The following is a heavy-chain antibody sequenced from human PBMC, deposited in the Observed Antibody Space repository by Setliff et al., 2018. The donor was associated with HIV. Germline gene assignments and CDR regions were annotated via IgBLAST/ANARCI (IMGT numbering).Heavy chain of an antibody. D-gene: IGHD6-6*01. CDR1: GYTFTAHY. J-gene: IGHJ4*02. Sequence: EASVKVSCKTSGYTFTAHYIHWVRQAPGQGLEWVGFINPNTGTTNYPQKFQGRVTLTGDTSISTAFLELSSLTSDDTAVYYCARGANFPYTASSDYWGQGTLVTVSS. V-gene: IGHV1-2*02. CDR3: ARGANFPYTASSDY. CDR2: INPNTGTT.